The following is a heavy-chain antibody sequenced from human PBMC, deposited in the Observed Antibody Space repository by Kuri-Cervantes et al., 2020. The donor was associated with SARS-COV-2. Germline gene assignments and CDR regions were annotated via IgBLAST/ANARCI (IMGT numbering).Heavy chain of an antibody. J-gene: IGHJ6*03. CDR1: GYSISSGYY. D-gene: IGHD6-19*01. Sequence: PSETLSLTCAVSGYSISSGYYWGWIRQPPGKGLEWIGSIYHSGSTYYNPSLKSRVTISVDTSNNQFSLKLSSVTAADTAVYYCARNSGYSSGWFYYYYYMDVWGKGTTVTVSS. V-gene: IGHV4-38-2*01. CDR3: ARNSGYSSGWFYYYYYMDV. CDR2: IYHSGST.